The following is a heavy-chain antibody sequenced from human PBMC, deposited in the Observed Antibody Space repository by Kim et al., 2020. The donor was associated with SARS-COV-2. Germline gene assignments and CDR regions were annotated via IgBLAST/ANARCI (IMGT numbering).Heavy chain of an antibody. Sequence: GESLKISCKGSGYIFTSYWIAWVRQMPGKGLEWMGIIYPGDSDTRYSPSFQGQVTISADRSINTAYLQWSSLKDSDTGMYYCARQGKFSSRPSALIDYWAQGTLVTVSS. CDR1: GYIFTSYW. CDR3: ARQGKFSSRPSALIDY. V-gene: IGHV5-51*01. CDR2: IYPGDSDT. D-gene: IGHD6-19*01. J-gene: IGHJ4*02.